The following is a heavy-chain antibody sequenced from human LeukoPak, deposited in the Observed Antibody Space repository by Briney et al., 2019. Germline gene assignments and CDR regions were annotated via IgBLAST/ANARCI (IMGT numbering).Heavy chain of an antibody. CDR1: GFTFSGYW. D-gene: IGHD2-2*01. CDR3: ARMVFPYCTSTRCSDYYYYYMDV. J-gene: IGHJ6*03. V-gene: IGHV3-7*01. CDR2: IKQDGGEK. Sequence: GGSLRLSCAASGFTFSGYWMSWVRQAPGKGLEWVANIKQDGGEKYYVDSVKGRFTISRDNAKNSLYLHMNSLRAEDTAVYYCARMVFPYCTSTRCSDYYYYYMDVWGKGTTVTVS.